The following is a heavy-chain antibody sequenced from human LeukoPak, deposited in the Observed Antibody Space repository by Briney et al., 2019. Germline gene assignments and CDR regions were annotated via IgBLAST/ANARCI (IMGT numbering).Heavy chain of an antibody. D-gene: IGHD3-22*01. CDR1: GGTFSSYA. CDR2: IIPIFGTA. CDR3: AVESSGYGDY. J-gene: IGHJ4*02. V-gene: IGHV1-69*06. Sequence: SVKVSCKASGGTFSSYAISWVRQAPGQGLEWMGGIIPIFGTANYAQKFQGRVTITADKSTSTAYMEQSSLRSEDTAVYYCAVESSGYGDYWGQGTLVTVSS.